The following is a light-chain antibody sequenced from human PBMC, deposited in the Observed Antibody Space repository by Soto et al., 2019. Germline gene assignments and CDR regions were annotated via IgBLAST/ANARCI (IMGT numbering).Light chain of an antibody. CDR3: QQSYSTPKT. V-gene: IGKV1-39*01. Sequence: DIQMTQSPSSLSASVGDRVTITCRARQSISSYLNWYQQKPGKAPKLLIYAAASLQSGVPSRFSGSGSGTDFTINISSLQTEDFATYYCQQSYSTPKTFGQGTKLEIK. J-gene: IGKJ2*01. CDR1: QSISSY. CDR2: AAA.